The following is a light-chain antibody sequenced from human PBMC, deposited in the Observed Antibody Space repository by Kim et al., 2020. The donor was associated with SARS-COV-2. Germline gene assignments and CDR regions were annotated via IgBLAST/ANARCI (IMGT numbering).Light chain of an antibody. V-gene: IGKV3-11*01. CDR3: QQRSNWPPYT. CDR1: QSVSSY. Sequence: FSPGDSAALSCRATQSVSSYFAWYQQKPGQAPRLLIYDASNRATGIPARFSGSGSGTDFTLTISSLEPEDFAVYYCQQRSNWPPYTFGQGTKLEI. J-gene: IGKJ2*01. CDR2: DAS.